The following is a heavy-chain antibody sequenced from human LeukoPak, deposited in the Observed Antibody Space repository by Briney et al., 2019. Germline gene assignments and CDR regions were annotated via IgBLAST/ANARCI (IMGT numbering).Heavy chain of an antibody. J-gene: IGHJ2*01. CDR2: IKTKSDGGTT. Sequence: PGGSLRLSCAASGLTLCNAWMRWVRQAPGKGLEWVGRIKTKSDGGTTHYAAPVQGRFTISRDDSKSTVYLQMNSLVTDGTGLYDCATDYYYGPGWDFDLWGRGTFVTVSS. CDR3: ATDYYYGPGWDFDL. CDR1: GLTLCNAW. D-gene: IGHD3-10*01. V-gene: IGHV3-15*01.